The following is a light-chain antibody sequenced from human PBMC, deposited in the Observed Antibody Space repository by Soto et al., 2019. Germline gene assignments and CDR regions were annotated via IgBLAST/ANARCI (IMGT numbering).Light chain of an antibody. CDR2: GAS. CDR1: QSINNNY. CDR3: LQYGGSPRT. V-gene: IGKV3-20*01. J-gene: IGKJ1*01. Sequence: EILLTQSPGTLSLSPGERATLSCRASQSINNNYLAWYQQKRGQAPRLLIYGASSRATGIPDRFSGSGSGTDFTLTISRLEPEDFAIYYFLQYGGSPRTFGQGTKVYIQ.